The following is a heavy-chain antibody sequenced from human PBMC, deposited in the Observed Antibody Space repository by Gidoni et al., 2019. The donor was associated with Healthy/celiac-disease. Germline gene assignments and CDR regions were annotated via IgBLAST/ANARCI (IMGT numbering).Heavy chain of an antibody. CDR2: AYYRSKWYN. Sequence: QVQLQQSGPGLVTPSQTLSLTCAISGASVSSNSPAWHWIRQSPSRGLEWRGRAYYRSKWYNDYAVSVKSRITINPDTSKNQFSLQLNSVTPEDTAVYYCARARRRVTTVTGVGPGWFDPWGQGTLVTVSS. J-gene: IGHJ5*02. D-gene: IGHD4-17*01. CDR3: ARARRRVTTVTGVGPGWFDP. CDR1: GASVSSNSPA. V-gene: IGHV6-1*01.